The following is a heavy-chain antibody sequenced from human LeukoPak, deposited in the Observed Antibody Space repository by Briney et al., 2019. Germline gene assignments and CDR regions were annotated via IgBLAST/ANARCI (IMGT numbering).Heavy chain of an antibody. V-gene: IGHV6-1*01. CDR2: TYYRSKWYN. J-gene: IGHJ5*02. CDR3: ARGYSSSWYNWFDP. D-gene: IGHD6-13*01. Sequence: SQTLSLTCAISGDSVSSNSAAWNWIRQSPSRGLEWLGRTYYRSKWYNDYAVSVKSRITINPDTSKHQFSLQLNSVTPEDTAVYYCARGYSSSWYNWFDPWGQGTLVTVSS. CDR1: GDSVSSNSAA.